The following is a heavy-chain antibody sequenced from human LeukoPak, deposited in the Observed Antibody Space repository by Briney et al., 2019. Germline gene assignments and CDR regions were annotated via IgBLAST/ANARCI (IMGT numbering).Heavy chain of an antibody. D-gene: IGHD3-22*01. J-gene: IGHJ4*02. CDR1: GFTVSSNY. V-gene: IGHV3-53*01. CDR2: ICSGGST. CDR3: AGNYYDSSGYFYY. Sequence: GGSLRLSCAASGFTVSSNYMSWVRQAPGKGLEWVSVICSGGSTYYADSVKGRFTISRDNSKNTLYLQMNSLRAEDTAVYYCAGNYYDSSGYFYYWGQGTLVTVSS.